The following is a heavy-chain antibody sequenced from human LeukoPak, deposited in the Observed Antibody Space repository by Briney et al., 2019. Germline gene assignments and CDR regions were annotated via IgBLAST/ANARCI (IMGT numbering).Heavy chain of an antibody. CDR3: ASGRQLGY. CDR1: GFTFSNYW. J-gene: IGHJ4*02. D-gene: IGHD6-13*01. V-gene: IGHV3-7*01. CDR2: IKEDGSEK. Sequence: GGSLRLSCAASGFTFSNYWMSWVRQAPGKGLEWVANIKEDGSEKYYVDSVKGRFTISRDNARNSLYLEMNSLRAEDTAVYYCASGRQLGYWGQGTLVTVPS.